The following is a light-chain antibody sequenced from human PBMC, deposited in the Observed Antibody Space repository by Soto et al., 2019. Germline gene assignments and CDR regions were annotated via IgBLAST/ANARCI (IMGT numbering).Light chain of an antibody. Sequence: EIVLTPSPGTVSLSPGESATLCCRASQSVSRSYLGWYQQKPGQAPRLLIYGASNRATGIPDRFSGSGSGTDFTLTISGLEPEDFAVYYCQQYGTSLFTFGGGTKVDIK. CDR1: QSVSRSY. J-gene: IGKJ4*01. CDR2: GAS. CDR3: QQYGTSLFT. V-gene: IGKV3-20*01.